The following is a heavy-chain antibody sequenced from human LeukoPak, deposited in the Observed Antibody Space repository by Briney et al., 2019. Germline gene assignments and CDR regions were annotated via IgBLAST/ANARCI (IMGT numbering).Heavy chain of an antibody. CDR3: ARHAARAGWFDP. J-gene: IGHJ5*02. D-gene: IGHD6-6*01. Sequence: SETLSLTCTVSGGSISSYYWSWIRQPPGKGLEWIGYIYTSGSTNYNPSLKSRVTISVDTSKNQFSLKLSSVTAADTAVYYCARHAARAGWFDPWGQGTLVTVSP. V-gene: IGHV4-4*09. CDR2: IYTSGST. CDR1: GGSISSYY.